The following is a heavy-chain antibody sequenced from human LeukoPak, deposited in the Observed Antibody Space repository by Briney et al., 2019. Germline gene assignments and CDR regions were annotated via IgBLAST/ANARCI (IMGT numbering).Heavy chain of an antibody. Sequence: SETLSLTCAVSGGSIGTSYWSWIRQPPGKGLEWIGRLYNSGSTNYNPSLRSRVTISIDTSNNQFSLRMNSMTAADTAVYFCARYGRDDVDMATITVWGQGTLVTVAS. J-gene: IGHJ1*01. CDR3: ARYGRDDVDMATITV. CDR1: GGSIGTSY. CDR2: LYNSGST. D-gene: IGHD5-24*01. V-gene: IGHV4-4*08.